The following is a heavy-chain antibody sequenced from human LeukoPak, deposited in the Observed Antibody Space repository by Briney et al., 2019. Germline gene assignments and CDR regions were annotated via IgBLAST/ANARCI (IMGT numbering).Heavy chain of an antibody. CDR3: ARQTGSGLFILP. CDR2: IYYSGNT. D-gene: IGHD3/OR15-3a*01. J-gene: IGHJ4*02. V-gene: IGHV4-39*01. CDR1: GVSISSSNSY. Sequence: TSETLSLTCTVSGVSISSSNSYWGWIRQPPGKGLEWIGSIYYSGNTYYNASLKSQVSISIDTSKNQFSLRLTSVAAADTAVYYCARQTGSGLFILPGGQGTLVTVSS.